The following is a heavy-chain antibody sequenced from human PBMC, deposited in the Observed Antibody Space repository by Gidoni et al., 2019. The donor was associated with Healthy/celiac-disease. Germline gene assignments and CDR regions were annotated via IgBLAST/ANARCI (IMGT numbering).Heavy chain of an antibody. V-gene: IGHV1-18*01. CDR3: ARVNGPPYYYYGMDV. J-gene: IGHJ6*02. CDR1: GYTFTSYG. D-gene: IGHD4-17*01. Sequence: QVQLVQSGAEVKKPGAAVKVSCKASGYTFTSYGISWVRQAPGQGIEWMGWISAYNGNTNYAQKLQGRVTMTTYTSTSTAYMELRSLRSDDTAVYYCARVNGPPYYYYGMDVWGQGTTVTVSS. CDR2: ISAYNGNT.